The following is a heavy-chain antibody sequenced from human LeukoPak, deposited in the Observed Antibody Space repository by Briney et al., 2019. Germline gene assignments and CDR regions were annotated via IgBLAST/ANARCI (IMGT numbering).Heavy chain of an antibody. D-gene: IGHD6-13*01. J-gene: IGHJ6*02. CDR2: TRNKAHSYTT. CDR1: GFTFSDHY. CDR3: AREEAIAPAGGGYYYYGMDV. V-gene: IGHV3-72*01. Sequence: PGGSLRLSCAASGFTFSDHYMDWVRQAPGKGLEWVGRTRNKAHSYTTEYAASVKGRTTISRDDSKNSLYLQMNSLKTEDTAVYYCAREEAIAPAGGGYYYYGMDVWGQGTTVTVSS.